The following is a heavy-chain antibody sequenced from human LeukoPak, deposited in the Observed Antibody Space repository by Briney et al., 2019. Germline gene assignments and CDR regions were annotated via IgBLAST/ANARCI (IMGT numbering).Heavy chain of an antibody. V-gene: IGHV3-7*01. CDR2: IKQDGSEK. CDR3: ARDSGSYYESSGYYDYFDY. D-gene: IGHD3-22*01. CDR1: GFTFSSYW. Sequence: GGSLRLSCAASGFTFSSYWMSWVRQAPGKGLEWVANIKQDGSEKYYVDSVKGRFTMSRDNAKNSLYLQMNSLRAEDTAVYYCARDSGSYYESSGYYDYFDYWGQGTLVTVSS. J-gene: IGHJ4*02.